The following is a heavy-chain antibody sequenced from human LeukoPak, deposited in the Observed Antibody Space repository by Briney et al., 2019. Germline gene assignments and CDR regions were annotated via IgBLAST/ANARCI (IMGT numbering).Heavy chain of an antibody. Sequence: GGSLRLSCVASGFTFSSYSMNWVRQAPGKGLEWVSYISSSSSTIYYADSVKGRFTISRDNAKNTLCLQMNSLRAEDTAVYYCGRFVSGNYGRGDSWGQGTLVTVSS. V-gene: IGHV3-48*04. CDR1: GFTFSSYS. J-gene: IGHJ4*02. CDR2: ISSSSSTI. CDR3: GRFVSGNYGRGDS. D-gene: IGHD1-26*01.